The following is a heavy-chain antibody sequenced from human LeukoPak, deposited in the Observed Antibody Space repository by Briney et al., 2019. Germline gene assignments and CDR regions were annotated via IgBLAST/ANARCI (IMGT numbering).Heavy chain of an antibody. CDR3: ARATTLFGVDKYFHH. CDR1: GFTFSNYW. Sequence: GGSLRHSSAASGFTFSNYWLSWVRQAPGKGLEWVANIKQDGSDKYYVDSVKGRFTISRDNAKNSLYLQMNSLRAEDTAVYYCARATTLFGVDKYFHHWGQGTLVTVSS. CDR2: IKQDGSDK. D-gene: IGHD3-3*01. V-gene: IGHV3-7*05. J-gene: IGHJ4*02.